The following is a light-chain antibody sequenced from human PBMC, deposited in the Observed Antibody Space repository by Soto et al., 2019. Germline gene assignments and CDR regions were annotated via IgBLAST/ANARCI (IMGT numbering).Light chain of an antibody. CDR3: EPWYSNTHKV. V-gene: IGLV4-60*02. J-gene: IGLJ3*02. CDR1: SGHNTYI. Sequence: QLVLTQSSSASASLGSSVKLTCILSSGHNTYIIAWHQQQPGKAPRFLMTLDRSGSYNRGSGVPDRFSGSSSGADRYLTISDLQFEDEGDYYCEPWYSNTHKVFGGGTKRTVL. CDR2: LDRSGSY.